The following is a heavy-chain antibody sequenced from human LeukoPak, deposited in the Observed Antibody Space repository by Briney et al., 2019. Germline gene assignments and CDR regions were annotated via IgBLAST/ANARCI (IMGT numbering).Heavy chain of an antibody. Sequence: GGSLRLSCAVSGLTFSSSWMDWVRQAPGKGLEWVASINPDGNKKYSADSVKGRFTISRDNAENSLYLQMNSLRAEDTAVYSCAKSTGGGFDYWGQGTLVTVSS. J-gene: IGHJ4*02. CDR1: GLTFSSSW. CDR2: INPDGNKK. CDR3: AKSTGGGFDY. V-gene: IGHV3-7*03. D-gene: IGHD1-14*01.